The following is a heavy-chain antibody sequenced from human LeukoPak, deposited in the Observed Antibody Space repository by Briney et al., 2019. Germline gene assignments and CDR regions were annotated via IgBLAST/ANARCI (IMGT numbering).Heavy chain of an antibody. V-gene: IGHV4-59*08. Sequence: SETLSLTCTVSGGSTSRYYWSWIRQPPGKRLEWLGYIYYSGSTTYNPSLKSRLTMSVDTSKNQISLKLISLTAADTAVYYCARLPGIAAVWRQGPLVSVSS. CDR1: GGSTSRYY. CDR3: ARLPGIAAV. J-gene: IGHJ4*02. CDR2: IYYSGST. D-gene: IGHD6-13*01.